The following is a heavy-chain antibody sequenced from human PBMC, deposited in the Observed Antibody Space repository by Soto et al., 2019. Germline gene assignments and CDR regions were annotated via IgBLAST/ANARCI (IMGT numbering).Heavy chain of an antibody. J-gene: IGHJ5*02. V-gene: IGHV1-3*01. CDR1: GYTFTSYA. CDR3: ARDSAYHEP. CDR2: INAGNGNT. Sequence: QVQLVQSGAEVKKPGASVKVSCKASGYTFTSYAMHWVRQAPGQRLEWMGWINAGNGNTKYSRKFQGRVTITRDTSASTAYMELSSLRSEDTAVYYCARDSAYHEPWGQGTLVTVSS. D-gene: IGHD2-2*01.